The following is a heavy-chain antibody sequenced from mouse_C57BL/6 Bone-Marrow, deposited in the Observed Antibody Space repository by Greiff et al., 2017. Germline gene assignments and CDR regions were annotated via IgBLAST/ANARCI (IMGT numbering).Heavy chain of an antibody. Sequence: EVNVVESGGGLVKPGGSLKLSCAASGFTFSDYGMHWVRQAPEKGLEWVAYISSGSSTIYYADTVKGRFTISRDNAKNTLFLQMTSLRSEDTAMYYCAKGLFTTVVAPYFDYWGQGTTLTVSS. D-gene: IGHD1-1*01. CDR2: ISSGSSTI. J-gene: IGHJ2*01. CDR3: AKGLFTTVVAPYFDY. V-gene: IGHV5-17*01. CDR1: GFTFSDYG.